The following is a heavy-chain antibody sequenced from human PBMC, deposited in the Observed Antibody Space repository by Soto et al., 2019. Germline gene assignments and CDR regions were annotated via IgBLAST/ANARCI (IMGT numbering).Heavy chain of an antibody. CDR2: ISAYNGNT. J-gene: IGHJ3*02. Sequence: QVQLVQSGAEVKKPGASVKVSCKASGYTFTSHGLTWVRQAPGQGLVGMGWISAYNGNTNYAQKVQGRVTMTTDTSTHTAYLELSRVTYEDTAVYYCARGYQWVVEFPGAVFDIWGQGTVVTVSS. D-gene: IGHD6-19*01. CDR3: ARGYQWVVEFPGAVFDI. CDR1: GYTFTSHG. V-gene: IGHV1-18*01.